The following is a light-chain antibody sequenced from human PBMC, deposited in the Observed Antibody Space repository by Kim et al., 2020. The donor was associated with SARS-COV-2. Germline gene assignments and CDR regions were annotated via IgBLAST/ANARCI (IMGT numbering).Light chain of an antibody. J-gene: IGKJ1*01. CDR2: KAS. Sequence: SASGGDRVTSTCRASQSISTWLDWYQQKPGKAPNLLISKASRLQSGVPSRFSGSGSGTEFTITISSLEPDDFETYYRQQWHIYWTFGQGTKVDIK. CDR3: QQWHIYWT. V-gene: IGKV1-5*03. CDR1: QSISTW.